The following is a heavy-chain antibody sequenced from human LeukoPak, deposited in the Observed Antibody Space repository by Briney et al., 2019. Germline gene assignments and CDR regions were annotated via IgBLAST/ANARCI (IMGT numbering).Heavy chain of an antibody. D-gene: IGHD3-22*01. Sequence: GGSLRLSCAASGFTVSSNYMSWVRQAPGKGLEWVSVIYSGGSTYYADSVKGRFTISRDNSKNTLYLQMNSLRAEDTAVYYCAKDNYYDSSGYYISYYYYMDVWGKGTTVTVSS. V-gene: IGHV3-66*02. CDR2: IYSGGST. CDR3: AKDNYYDSSGYYISYYYYMDV. CDR1: GFTVSSNY. J-gene: IGHJ6*03.